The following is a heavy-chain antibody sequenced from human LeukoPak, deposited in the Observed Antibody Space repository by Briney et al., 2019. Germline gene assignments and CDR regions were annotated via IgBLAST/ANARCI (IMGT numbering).Heavy chain of an antibody. CDR3: AREIEEMYSPSWGLYDYRYYMDV. D-gene: IGHD2-2*01. CDR2: ISSSGST. J-gene: IGHJ6*03. V-gene: IGHV4-4*07. CDR1: GGSFDTGV. Sequence: SETLSLACTVSGGSFDTGVYSWIRQPAGKGPEWIGRISSSGSTIYNPSLNNRVTISLDTSKTHLSLQVNSVTAADTAIYYCAREIEEMYSPSWGLYDYRYYMDVWGKGTTVTISS.